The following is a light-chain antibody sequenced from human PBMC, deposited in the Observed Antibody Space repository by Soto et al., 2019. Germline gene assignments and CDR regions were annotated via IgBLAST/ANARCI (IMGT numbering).Light chain of an antibody. CDR1: QSISSC. V-gene: IGKV1-5*03. CDR2: KVS. Sequence: DIPMTQSPSTLSASVGDRVTITCRASQSISSCCLAWYQQKPGKAPKLLIYKVSSLESGVPSRFSGSGSGTEFTLTISSLQPDDFATYYCQQYNSFFTFGPGTKVDIK. J-gene: IGKJ3*01. CDR3: QQYNSFFT.